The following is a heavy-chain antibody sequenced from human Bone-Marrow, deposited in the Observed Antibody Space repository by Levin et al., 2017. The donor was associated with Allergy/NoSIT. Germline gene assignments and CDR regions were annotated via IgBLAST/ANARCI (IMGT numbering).Heavy chain of an antibody. CDR2: ISYDGSNK. D-gene: IGHD3-10*01. J-gene: IGHJ6*02. CDR1: GFTFSSYA. CDR3: ARDTRCRWFGELSSYYYYGMDV. Sequence: HAGGSLRLSCAASGFTFSSYAMHWVRQAPGKGLEWVAVISYDGSNKYYADSVKGRFTISRDNSKNTLSLQMNSLRAEDTAVYYCARDTRCRWFGELSSYYYYGMDVWGQGTTVTVSS. V-gene: IGHV3-30-3*01.